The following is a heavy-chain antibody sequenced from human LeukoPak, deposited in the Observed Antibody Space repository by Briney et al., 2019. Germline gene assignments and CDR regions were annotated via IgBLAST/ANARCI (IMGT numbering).Heavy chain of an antibody. V-gene: IGHV4-4*07. D-gene: IGHD3-10*01. J-gene: IGHJ6*02. CDR2: IYTSGST. CDR3: ARELRVTMVRGVISYYYYGMDV. Sequence: SETLFLTCTVSGGSISSYYWSWIRQPAGKGLEWIGRIYTSGSTNYNPSLKSRVTMSVDTSKNQFSLKLSSVTAADTAVYYCARELRVTMVRGVISYYYYGMDVWGQGTTVTVSS. CDR1: GGSISSYY.